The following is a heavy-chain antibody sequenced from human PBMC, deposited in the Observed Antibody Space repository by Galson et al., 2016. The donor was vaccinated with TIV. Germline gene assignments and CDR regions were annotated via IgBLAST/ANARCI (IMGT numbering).Heavy chain of an antibody. D-gene: IGHD6-19*01. J-gene: IGHJ5*02. Sequence: SLRLSCAASGFTFSDYYMTWVRQAPGKGLEWVSYISDSSDTIYYGDSVKGRFTISRDNAKNSVYLQMNNLRTEDTGVYYCARDKERSGWYFWFDPWGQGTLVTVSA. V-gene: IGHV3-11*04. CDR3: ARDKERSGWYFWFDP. CDR1: GFTFSDYY. CDR2: ISDSSDTI.